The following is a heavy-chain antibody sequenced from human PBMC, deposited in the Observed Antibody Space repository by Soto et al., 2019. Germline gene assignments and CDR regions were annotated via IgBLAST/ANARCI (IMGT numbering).Heavy chain of an antibody. Sequence: ASVKVSCKASGGTFSSYAISWVRQAPGQGLEWMGGIIPIFGTANYAQKFQGRVTITADRSTSTAYMELSSLRSEDTAVYYCARDGSDGDYVWFDPWGQGTLVTVSS. CDR2: IIPIFGTA. D-gene: IGHD4-17*01. J-gene: IGHJ5*02. CDR3: ARDGSDGDYVWFDP. V-gene: IGHV1-69*06. CDR1: GGTFSSYA.